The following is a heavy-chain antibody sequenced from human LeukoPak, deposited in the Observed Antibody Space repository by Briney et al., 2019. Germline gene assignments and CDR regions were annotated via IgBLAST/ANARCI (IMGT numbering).Heavy chain of an antibody. CDR1: GSTFSTYA. D-gene: IGHD2/OR15-2a*01. CDR3: ARGLLESTTSYFDY. Sequence: GGSLRLSCAASGSTFSTYAMSWVRQAPGKGLEWVAVISYDESYKYYADSVKGRFTISRDNSKNTLYLQMSSLRAEDTAVYYCARGLLESTTSYFDYWGQGTLVTVSS. J-gene: IGHJ4*02. V-gene: IGHV3-30*03. CDR2: ISYDESYK.